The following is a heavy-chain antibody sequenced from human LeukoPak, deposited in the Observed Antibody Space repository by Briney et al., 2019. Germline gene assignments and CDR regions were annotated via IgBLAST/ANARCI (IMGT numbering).Heavy chain of an antibody. D-gene: IGHD6-13*01. J-gene: IGHJ6*02. V-gene: IGHV4-59*08. CDR2: IYYSGST. Sequence: SETLSLTCTVSGGSISSYYWSWIRQPPGKGLEWIGYIYYSGSTNYNPSLKSRVTISVDTSKNQFSLKLSSVTAADTAVHYCARLGAADYYYGMDVWGQGTTVTVSS. CDR1: GGSISSYY. CDR3: ARLGAADYYYGMDV.